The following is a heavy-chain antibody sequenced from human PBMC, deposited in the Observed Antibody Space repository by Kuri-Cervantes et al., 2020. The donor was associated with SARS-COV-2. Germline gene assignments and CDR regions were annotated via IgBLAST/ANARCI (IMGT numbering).Heavy chain of an antibody. D-gene: IGHD3-10*01. CDR3: ARDHYYGSGSYYFDY. CDR2: IWYDGSNK. V-gene: IGHV3-33*01. Sequence: GGSLRLSCAASGFTFSSYGMHWVRQAPGKGLEWVAVIWYDGSNKYYADSVKGRFTISRDNSKNTLYLQMNSLRDEDTAVYYCARDHYYGSGSYYFDYWGQGTLVTVSS. CDR1: GFTFSSYG. J-gene: IGHJ4*02.